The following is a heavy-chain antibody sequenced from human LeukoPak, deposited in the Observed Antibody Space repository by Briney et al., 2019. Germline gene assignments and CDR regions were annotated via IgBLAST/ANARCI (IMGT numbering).Heavy chain of an antibody. CDR3: ARAHSGLYLDS. V-gene: IGHV4-4*07. D-gene: IGHD2-15*01. J-gene: IGHJ4*02. Sequence: SETLSLTCTVSGESLGTFYWSWIRQPAGQGLEYIGRIHTTGYTNYKPSLKSRVTMSADSSKNQFSLTLRSVTATDTAIYYCARAHSGLYLDSWGQGTLVTVSS. CDR1: GESLGTFY. CDR2: IHTTGYT.